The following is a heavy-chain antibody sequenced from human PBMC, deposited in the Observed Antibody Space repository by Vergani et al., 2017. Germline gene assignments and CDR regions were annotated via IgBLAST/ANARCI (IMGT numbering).Heavy chain of an antibody. J-gene: IGHJ6*03. CDR2: IYHSGST. D-gene: IGHD5-24*01. Sequence: QLQLQASGSGLVKPSQTLSLTCAVSGGSISSGGYSWSWIRQPPGKGLEWIGYIYHSGSTYYNPSLKSRVTISVDRSKNQFSLKLSSVTAADTAVYYCARDHGSFHYMDVWGKGTTVTVS. CDR1: GGSISSGGYS. CDR3: ARDHGSFHYMDV. V-gene: IGHV4-30-2*01.